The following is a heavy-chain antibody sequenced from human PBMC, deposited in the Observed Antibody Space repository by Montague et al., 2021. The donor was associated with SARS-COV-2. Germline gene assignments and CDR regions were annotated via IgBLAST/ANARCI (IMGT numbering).Heavy chain of an antibody. CDR2: IYTSGST. V-gene: IGHV4-61*02. Sequence: TLSLTCTVSGGSISSGSYYWSWIRQPAGKGLEWIGRIYTSGSTNYNPSLKSRVTISVDTSKNQFSLELSSVTAADTAVYYCARVGVGTMVRGVIPAYYYYGMDVWGQGTTVTVSS. J-gene: IGHJ6*02. CDR3: ARVGVGTMVRGVIPAYYYYGMDV. D-gene: IGHD3-10*01. CDR1: GGSISSGSYY.